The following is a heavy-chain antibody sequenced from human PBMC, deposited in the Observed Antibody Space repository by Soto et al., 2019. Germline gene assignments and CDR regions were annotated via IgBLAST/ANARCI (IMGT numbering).Heavy chain of an antibody. D-gene: IGHD3-22*01. CDR1: GFTFSRYW. CDR2: IKEDGSEK. J-gene: IGHJ4*02. Sequence: GSLSLSCAASGFTFSRYWMSWVRQAPGKGLEWVANIKEDGSEKYCVDSVKGRFSISRDNAKNSLSLQMNSLRAEDTAVYYCARDLTYYYDAVGYYPLLYWGQGALVTVSS. CDR3: ARDLTYYYDAVGYYPLLY. V-gene: IGHV3-7*03.